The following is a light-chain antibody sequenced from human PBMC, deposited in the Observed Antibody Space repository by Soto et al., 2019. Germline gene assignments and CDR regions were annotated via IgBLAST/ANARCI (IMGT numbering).Light chain of an antibody. CDR1: SSNIEGNT. CDR2: IDH. J-gene: IGLJ1*01. CDR3: SSYTNINTRACV. V-gene: IGLV1-44*01. Sequence: QSVLTQPPSLSGTPGQSVTISCSGSSSNIEGNTVHWYQHLPGTAPKLLIYIDHNRPSGIPDRFSGSKSGTSASLAISGLQSEDEADYYCSSYTNINTRACVFGTGTKVTVL.